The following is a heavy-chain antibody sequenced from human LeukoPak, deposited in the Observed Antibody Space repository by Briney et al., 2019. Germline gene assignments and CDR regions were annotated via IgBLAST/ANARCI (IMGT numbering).Heavy chain of an antibody. CDR3: ARGAPGSYCSGGSCPYFDY. D-gene: IGHD2-15*01. CDR2: INPNSGGT. Sequence: GASVKVSCKASGYTFTGYYMHWVRQAPGQGLEWMGWINPNSGGTNYAQKFQGRVTMTRDTSISTAYMGLSRLRSEDTAVYYCARGAPGSYCSGGSCPYFDYWGQGTLVSVSS. CDR1: GYTFTGYY. V-gene: IGHV1-2*02. J-gene: IGHJ4*02.